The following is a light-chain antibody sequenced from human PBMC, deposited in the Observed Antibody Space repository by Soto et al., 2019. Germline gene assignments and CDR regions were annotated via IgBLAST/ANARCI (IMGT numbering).Light chain of an antibody. Sequence: QSALTQPPSVSGSPGQSVTISCTGTSSDVGSYNRVSWYQQPPGTAPKVMIYEVTERPSGVPERFSGSKSGNTASLTVSGLQAEDEADYYCSSYAGSNNLVFGGGTKLTVL. CDR1: SSDVGSYNR. CDR2: EVT. V-gene: IGLV2-8*01. J-gene: IGLJ3*02. CDR3: SSYAGSNNLV.